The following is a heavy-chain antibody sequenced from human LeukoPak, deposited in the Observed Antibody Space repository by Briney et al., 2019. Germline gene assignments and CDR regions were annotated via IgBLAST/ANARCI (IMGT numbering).Heavy chain of an antibody. D-gene: IGHD5-24*01. Sequence: PGGSLRLSCAASGFTFSSYSMNWVRQAPGKGLEWVSPISSSSSYMYYADSVKGRFTISRDNAKNSLYLQMNSLRAEDTAVYYCARDTISVMDVWGQGTTVTVSS. CDR3: ARDTISVMDV. CDR2: ISSSSSYM. CDR1: GFTFSSYS. J-gene: IGHJ6*02. V-gene: IGHV3-21*01.